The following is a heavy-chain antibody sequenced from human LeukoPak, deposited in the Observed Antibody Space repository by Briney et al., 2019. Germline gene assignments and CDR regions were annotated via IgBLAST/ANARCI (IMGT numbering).Heavy chain of an antibody. Sequence: ASVKVSCKASGCTFTRYYMHWVRQAAGQGLEWMGWINPNSGGTNNAKKFQGRGTNTRDTSINTAYIELSRLRSDDTAVYYCARVDVAVAGTYNWFDPWGQGTLVTVSS. CDR3: ARVDVAVAGTYNWFDP. J-gene: IGHJ5*02. CDR1: GCTFTRYY. CDR2: INPNSGGT. D-gene: IGHD6-19*01. V-gene: IGHV1-2*02.